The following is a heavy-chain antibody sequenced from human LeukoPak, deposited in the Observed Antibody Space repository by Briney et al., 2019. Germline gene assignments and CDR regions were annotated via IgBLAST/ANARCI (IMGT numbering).Heavy chain of an antibody. Sequence: PSETLSLTCTVSGGSISSYYWSWIRQPPGKGLEWIGYIYYSGSTNYNPSLKSRVTISVDTSKNQFPLKLSSVTAADTAVYYCARAYDSSGYGRDYYYYGMDVWGQGTTVTVSS. CDR3: ARAYDSSGYGRDYYYYGMDV. V-gene: IGHV4-59*08. CDR2: IYYSGST. CDR1: GGSISSYY. J-gene: IGHJ6*02. D-gene: IGHD3-22*01.